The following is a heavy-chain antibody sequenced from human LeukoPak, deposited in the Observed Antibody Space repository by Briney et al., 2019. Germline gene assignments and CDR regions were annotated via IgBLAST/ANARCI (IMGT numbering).Heavy chain of an antibody. CDR2: IYYSGST. D-gene: IGHD3-3*01. CDR1: GGSISSGGYY. Sequence: PSQTLSLTCTVSGGSISSGGYYWSWIRQHPGKGLEWIGYIYYSGSTYYNPSLKSRVTISVDTSKNQFSLKLSSVTAADTAVYYCARMSAGGSGYYKHYFDYWGQGTLVTVSS. J-gene: IGHJ4*02. V-gene: IGHV4-31*03. CDR3: ARMSAGGSGYYKHYFDY.